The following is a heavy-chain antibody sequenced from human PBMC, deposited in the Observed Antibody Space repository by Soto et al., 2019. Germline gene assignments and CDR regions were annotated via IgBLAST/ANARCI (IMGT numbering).Heavy chain of an antibody. CDR1: GGTFSSYA. Sequence: QVQLVQPGAEVKKPGSSVKVSCKASGGTFSSYAISWVRQAPGQGLEWMGGIIPIFGTANYAQKFQGRVTITADQATSTVYMELSSLRSEDTAVYYCARAPLAYCGGDCYSHFDYWGQGTLVTVSS. D-gene: IGHD2-21*02. CDR3: ARAPLAYCGGDCYSHFDY. V-gene: IGHV1-69*01. J-gene: IGHJ4*02. CDR2: IIPIFGTA.